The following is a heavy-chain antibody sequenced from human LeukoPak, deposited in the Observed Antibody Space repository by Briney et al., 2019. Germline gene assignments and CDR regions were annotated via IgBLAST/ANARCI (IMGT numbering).Heavy chain of an antibody. CDR1: GYTFTGYY. D-gene: IGHD5-18*01. CDR2: INPYSGGT. Sequence: ASVKVSCKASGYTFTGYYMHWVRQAPGQGLEWMGWINPYSGGTNSAQKFQGRVTMTRDTSISTAYMDLSRLRSDDTAVYYCARARDQTAMAPYYFDIWGQGTLVTVSS. J-gene: IGHJ4*02. V-gene: IGHV1-2*02. CDR3: ARARDQTAMAPYYFDI.